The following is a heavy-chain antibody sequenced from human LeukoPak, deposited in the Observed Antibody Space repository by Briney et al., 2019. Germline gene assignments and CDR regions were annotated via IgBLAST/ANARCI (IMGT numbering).Heavy chain of an antibody. Sequence: ASVKVSCKASGYTFTSYDINWVRQATGQGLEWMGWMNPNSGNTGYAQKFQGRVTITRNTSISTAYMELSSLRSEDTAVYYCARSWSNDDFWSGYQYYYYYYMDVWGKGTTVTVSS. CDR1: GYTFTSYD. CDR2: MNPNSGNT. V-gene: IGHV1-8*03. CDR3: ARSWSNDDFWSGYQYYYYYYMDV. D-gene: IGHD3-3*01. J-gene: IGHJ6*03.